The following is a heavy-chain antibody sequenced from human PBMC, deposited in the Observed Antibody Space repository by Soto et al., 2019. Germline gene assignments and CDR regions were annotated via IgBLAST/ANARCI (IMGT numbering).Heavy chain of an antibody. CDR3: AREPMVREYYYYYGMDV. CDR2: ISAYNGNT. J-gene: IGHJ6*02. D-gene: IGHD3-10*01. CDR1: GYTFTSYG. V-gene: IGHV1-18*01. Sequence: ASVKVSCKASGYTFTSYGISWVRQAPGQGLEWMGWISAYNGNTNYAQKLQGRVTMTTDTSRSTAYMELRSLRSDDTAVYYCAREPMVREYYYYYGMDVWGQGTTVTVSS.